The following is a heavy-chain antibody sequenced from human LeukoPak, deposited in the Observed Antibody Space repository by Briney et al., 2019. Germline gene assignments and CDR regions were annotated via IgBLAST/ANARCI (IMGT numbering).Heavy chain of an antibody. V-gene: IGHV3-23*01. D-gene: IGHD3-22*01. J-gene: IGHJ1*01. CDR1: GFTFSSYA. CDR2: ISGSGGTT. CDR3: AKGGFYSDRSGYYFADYFRP. Sequence: PGGSLRLSCAASGFTFSSYAMSWVRQAPGEGLEWVSSISGSGGTTYYADSVKGRFTVSRDNSKNTLYLQMNSLRAEDTAVYYCAKGGFYSDRSGYYFADYFRPWGQGTLVTVSS.